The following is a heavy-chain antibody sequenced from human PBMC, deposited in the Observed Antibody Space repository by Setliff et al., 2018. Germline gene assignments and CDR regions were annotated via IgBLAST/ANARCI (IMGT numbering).Heavy chain of an antibody. CDR3: ARNGGLDY. CDR2: IKQDGSEK. CDR1: GLTFADAW. J-gene: IGHJ4*02. D-gene: IGHD2-8*01. Sequence: GGSLRLSCTASGLTFADAWMNWVRRAPGKGLEWVAIIKQDGSEKYYVDSVKGRFTISRDNTRNSLYLQMNSLRAEDTAVYYCARNGGLDYWGQGALVTVSS. V-gene: IGHV3-7*01.